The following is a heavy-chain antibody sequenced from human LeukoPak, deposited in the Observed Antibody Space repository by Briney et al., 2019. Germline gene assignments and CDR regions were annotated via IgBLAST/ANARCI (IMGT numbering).Heavy chain of an antibody. J-gene: IGHJ5*02. Sequence: GGSLRLSCAASGFTFSSYAMSWVRQAPGKGLEWVSAISGSGGSTYYADSVKGRFTISRDNSKNTLYLQMNSLKVEDTAVYYCEKGPTGISSSSRFDPWGQGTLVTVSS. D-gene: IGHD6-6*01. V-gene: IGHV3-23*01. CDR1: GFTFSSYA. CDR3: EKGPTGISSSSRFDP. CDR2: ISGSGGST.